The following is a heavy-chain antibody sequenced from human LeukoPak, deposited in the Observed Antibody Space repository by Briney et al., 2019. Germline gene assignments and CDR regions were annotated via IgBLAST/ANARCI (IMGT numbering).Heavy chain of an antibody. V-gene: IGHV1-2*02. D-gene: IGHD3-22*01. CDR1: GYTFTSYD. J-gene: IGHJ4*02. CDR2: INPNSGGT. Sequence: EASVKVSCKASGYTFTSYDINWVRQATGQGLEWMGWINPNSGGTNYAQKFQGRVTMTRDTSISTAYMELSRLRSDDTAVYYCARAPNAYYYDSSGYSGGYFDYWGQGTLVTVSS. CDR3: ARAPNAYYYDSSGYSGGYFDY.